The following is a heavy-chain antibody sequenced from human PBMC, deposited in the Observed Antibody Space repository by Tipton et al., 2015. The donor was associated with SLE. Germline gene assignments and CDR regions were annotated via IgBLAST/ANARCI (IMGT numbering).Heavy chain of an antibody. V-gene: IGHV3-23*01. Sequence: GSLRLSCSASGFTFSSYAMSWVRQAPGKGLEWVSAISGSGGSTYYADSVKGRFTISRDNAKNSLYLLMNSLRAEDTAVYYCARGGRWLHGFDPWGQGTLVTVSS. CDR3: ARGGRWLHGFDP. D-gene: IGHD5-24*01. J-gene: IGHJ5*02. CDR2: ISGSGGST. CDR1: GFTFSSYA.